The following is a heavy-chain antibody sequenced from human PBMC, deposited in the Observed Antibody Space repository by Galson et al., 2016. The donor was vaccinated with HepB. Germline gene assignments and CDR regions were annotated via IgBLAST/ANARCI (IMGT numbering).Heavy chain of an antibody. V-gene: IGHV4-39*01. D-gene: IGHD6-19*01. Sequence: SETLSLTCTVSGGSISSSSYFWTWIRRPPGKGLEWTGSVSYSGATYYNPSLESRITISVDTSKNQFSVTLSSVTAADTAMYYCARCRYSSGLPFGLDVWGQGTTVTVSS. J-gene: IGHJ6*02. CDR3: ARCRYSSGLPFGLDV. CDR1: GGSISSSSYF. CDR2: VSYSGAT.